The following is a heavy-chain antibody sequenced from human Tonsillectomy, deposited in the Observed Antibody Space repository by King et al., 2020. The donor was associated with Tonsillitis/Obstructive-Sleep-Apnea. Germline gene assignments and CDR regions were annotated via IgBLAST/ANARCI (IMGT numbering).Heavy chain of an antibody. D-gene: IGHD4-17*01. CDR2: ISGSGGRT. Sequence: VQLVESGGGLVQPGGSLRLSCAASGFTFSTYAKSWVRQAPGKGLEWVSGISGSGGRTSYTDSVKGRFTISRDTAKNTLYLQMNSLRAEDTAIYYCAKMTTQNDAFHIWGQGTMVTVSS. CDR1: GFTFSTYA. V-gene: IGHV3-23*04. J-gene: IGHJ3*02. CDR3: AKMTTQNDAFHI.